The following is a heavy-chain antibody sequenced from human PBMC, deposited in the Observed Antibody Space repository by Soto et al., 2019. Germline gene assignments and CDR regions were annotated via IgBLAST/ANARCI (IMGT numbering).Heavy chain of an antibody. CDR2: FDPEDGET. CDR1: GYTLTELS. CDR3: ARDEQQLVPGFDY. J-gene: IGHJ4*02. V-gene: IGHV1-24*01. Sequence: ASVKVSCKVSGYTLTELSMHWVRQAPGKGLEWMGGFDPEDGETIYAQKFQGRVTMTKDTSTGTAYMELSSLRSEDTAVYYCARDEQQLVPGFDYWGQGTLVTVSS. D-gene: IGHD6-13*01.